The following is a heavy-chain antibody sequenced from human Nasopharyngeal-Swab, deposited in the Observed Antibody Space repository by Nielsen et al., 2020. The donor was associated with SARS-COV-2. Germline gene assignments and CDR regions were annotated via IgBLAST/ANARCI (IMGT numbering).Heavy chain of an antibody. J-gene: IGHJ6*02. Sequence: ASVQVSCNVSGYTLTELSMHWVRQAPGKGLEWMGGFDPEDGETIYAQKFQGRVTMTEDTSTDTAYMELSSLRSEDTAVYYCATFLIAARLYYYYGMDVWGQGTTVTVSS. CDR2: FDPEDGET. CDR1: GYTLTELS. V-gene: IGHV1-24*01. D-gene: IGHD6-6*01. CDR3: ATFLIAARLYYYYGMDV.